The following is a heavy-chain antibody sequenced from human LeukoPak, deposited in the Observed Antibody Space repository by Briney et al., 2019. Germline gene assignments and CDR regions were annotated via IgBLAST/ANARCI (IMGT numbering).Heavy chain of an antibody. CDR1: GGSFSGYY. CDR3: ACSSGYDAFDI. J-gene: IGHJ3*02. V-gene: IGHV4-34*01. Sequence: SETLSLTCAVYGGSFSGYYWSWIRQPPGKGLEWIGEINHSGSTNYNPSLKSRVTISVDTSKNQLSLKLSSVTAADTAVYYCACSSGYDAFDIWGQGTMVTVSS. D-gene: IGHD3-22*01. CDR2: INHSGST.